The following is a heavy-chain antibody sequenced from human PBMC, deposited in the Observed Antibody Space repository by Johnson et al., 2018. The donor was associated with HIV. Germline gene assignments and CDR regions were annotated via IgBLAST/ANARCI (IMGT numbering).Heavy chain of an antibody. CDR1: GFTFSSYA. D-gene: IGHD3-10*01. Sequence: QVQLVESGGGVVQPGRSLRLSCAASGFTFSSYAMHWVRQAPGKGLEWVAVISYDGSNKYYADSVKGRFTISRDNSKNTLYLQMNSLRAEDTAVYYCAREHVGAFYIWGQGTMVTVSS. J-gene: IGHJ3*02. CDR2: ISYDGSNK. CDR3: AREHVGAFYI. V-gene: IGHV3-30*04.